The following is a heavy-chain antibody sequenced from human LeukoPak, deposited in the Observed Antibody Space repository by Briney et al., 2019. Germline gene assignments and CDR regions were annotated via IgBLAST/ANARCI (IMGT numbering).Heavy chain of an antibody. Sequence: RGSLRLSCAASGFTFSSYSMNWVRQAPGKGLEWVSSISSSSSYIYYADSVKGRFTIPRDNAKNSLYLQMNSLRAEDTAVYYCARRIAVAGTRYFQHWGQGTLVTVSS. CDR1: GFTFSSYS. J-gene: IGHJ1*01. CDR2: ISSSSSYI. CDR3: ARRIAVAGTRYFQH. V-gene: IGHV3-21*01. D-gene: IGHD6-19*01.